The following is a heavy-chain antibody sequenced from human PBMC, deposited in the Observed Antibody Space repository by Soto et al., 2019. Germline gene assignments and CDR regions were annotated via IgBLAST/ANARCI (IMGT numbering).Heavy chain of an antibody. CDR2: IRNKANSYTT. J-gene: IGHJ4*02. Sequence: EVHLVESGGGLVQPGGSLRLSCAASGFSFSDHYMEWVRQAPGKGLEWVGRIRNKANSYTTQYAAAVRGRFTLSRDDSKNSLFLQMNSLKTEDTAIYYCARTIMYSAPHYFDYSGQGTRVTVSS. CDR3: ARTIMYSAPHYFDY. CDR1: GFSFSDHY. D-gene: IGHD1-26*01. V-gene: IGHV3-72*01.